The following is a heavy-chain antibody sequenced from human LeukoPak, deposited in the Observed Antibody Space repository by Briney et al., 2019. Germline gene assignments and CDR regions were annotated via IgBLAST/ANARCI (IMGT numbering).Heavy chain of an antibody. J-gene: IGHJ5*02. CDR2: IYYSGST. D-gene: IGHD3-9*01. CDR1: SGFLSRCS. CDR3: AREEVRRSWFFP. Sequence: SETLSLSCTVSSGFLSRCSSSWVRQPPGKGLEWIGYIYYSGSTNYNPSLKSRVTISLDTSKNQFSLNLSSVTAADTAVYYGAREEVRRSWFFPCGEGALVTVSS. V-gene: IGHV4-59*01.